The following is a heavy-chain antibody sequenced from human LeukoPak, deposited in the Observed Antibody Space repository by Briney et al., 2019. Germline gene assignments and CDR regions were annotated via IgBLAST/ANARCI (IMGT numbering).Heavy chain of an antibody. CDR3: ARDLDTSYFDY. Sequence: SQTLSLTCAVSGGSISSGGYSWSWIRQPPGTGLEWIGYIYHSGSTYYNPSLKSRVTISVDRSKNQFSLKLSSVTAADTAVYYCARDLDTSYFDYWGQGTLVTVSS. CDR2: IYHSGST. V-gene: IGHV4-30-2*01. CDR1: GGSISSGGYS. D-gene: IGHD5-18*01. J-gene: IGHJ4*02.